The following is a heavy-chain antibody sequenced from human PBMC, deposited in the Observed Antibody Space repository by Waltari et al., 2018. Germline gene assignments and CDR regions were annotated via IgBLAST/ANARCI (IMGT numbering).Heavy chain of an antibody. CDR3: AREGLIPNIVLDY. CDR1: GYSISSGYY. CDR2: IYHSGST. J-gene: IGHJ4*02. Sequence: QVQLQESGPGLVKPSETLSLTCTVSGYSISSGYYWGWLRQPPGKGLEWIGSIYHSGSTYYNPSLKSRVTISVDTSKNKFSLKLSSVNAADTAVDYCAREGLIPNIVLDYWGQGTLVTVSS. V-gene: IGHV4-38-2*02. D-gene: IGHD2-15*01.